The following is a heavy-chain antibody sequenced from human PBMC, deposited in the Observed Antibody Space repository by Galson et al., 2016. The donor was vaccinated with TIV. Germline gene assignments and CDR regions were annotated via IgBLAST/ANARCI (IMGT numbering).Heavy chain of an antibody. J-gene: IGHJ4*02. CDR3: ARQDQAVAGPLAD. Sequence: SVKVSCKASGGTFISYGVSWVRQAPGQGLEWMGGIIPVFGTANYAQKFQGRVTITADQSTRTDYMELSSLRSEDKAVYYCARQDQAVAGPLADWGQGTVVTVSS. CDR2: IIPVFGTA. CDR1: GGTFISYG. D-gene: IGHD6-19*01. V-gene: IGHV1-69*13.